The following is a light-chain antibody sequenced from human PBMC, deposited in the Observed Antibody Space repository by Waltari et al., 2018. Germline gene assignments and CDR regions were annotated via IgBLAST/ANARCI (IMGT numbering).Light chain of an antibody. Sequence: DIVMTQSPDSLAVSLGERATINCKSSQSVFYSSNNRYYLGWYQHQPGQPPKLLIYWASTRESGVPSRCSGSGSGTDFTLTISSLQAEDVAVYYCQQYYATPRTFGQGTKVEIK. V-gene: IGKV4-1*01. CDR3: QQYYATPRT. J-gene: IGKJ1*01. CDR2: WAS. CDR1: QSVFYSSNNRYY.